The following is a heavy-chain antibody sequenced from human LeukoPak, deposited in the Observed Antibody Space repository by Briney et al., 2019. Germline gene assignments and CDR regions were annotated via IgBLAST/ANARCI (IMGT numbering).Heavy chain of an antibody. CDR1: GFTFSSYE. CDR2: ISGSGGST. Sequence: GGSLRLSCAASGFTFSSYEMNWVRQAPGKGLEWVSAISGSGGSTYYADSVKGRFTISRDNSKNTLYLQMNSLRAEDTAVYYCAKDLSVVTAPLAYYYYYMDAWGKGTTVTVSS. J-gene: IGHJ6*03. D-gene: IGHD2-21*02. CDR3: AKDLSVVTAPLAYYYYYMDA. V-gene: IGHV3-23*01.